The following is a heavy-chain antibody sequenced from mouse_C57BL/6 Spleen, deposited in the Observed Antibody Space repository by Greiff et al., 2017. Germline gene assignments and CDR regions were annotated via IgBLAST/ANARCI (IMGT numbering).Heavy chain of an antibody. V-gene: IGHV5-9*01. J-gene: IGHJ2*01. CDR3: ARHADYSNSFDY. CDR2: ISGGGGNT. D-gene: IGHD2-5*01. Sequence: EVKLVESGGGLVKPGGSLKLSCAASGFTFSSYTMSWVRQTPEKRLEWVATISGGGGNTYYPDRVKGRFTISRDNAKNTLYLQMSSLRSEDTALYYCARHADYSNSFDYWGQGTTLTVSS. CDR1: GFTFSSYT.